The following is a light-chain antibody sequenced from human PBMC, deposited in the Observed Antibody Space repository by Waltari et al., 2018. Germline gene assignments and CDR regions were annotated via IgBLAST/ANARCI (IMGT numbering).Light chain of an antibody. J-gene: IGLJ2*01. CDR3: GVWDDSLNGVV. CDR1: SFNIGSHT. Sequence: QSVLTQTPSASGTPGQRVTISCSGSSFNIGSHTVNWYQHLPGTAPKLIMFGNNHRPSGVPGRFSGAKSGTSASLAISWLQSEDEADYYCGVWDDSLNGVVFGGGTKLTVL. V-gene: IGLV1-44*01. CDR2: GNN.